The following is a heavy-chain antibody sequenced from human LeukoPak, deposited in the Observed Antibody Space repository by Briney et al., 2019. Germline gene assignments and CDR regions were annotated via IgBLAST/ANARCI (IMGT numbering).Heavy chain of an antibody. CDR3: ARGKTSQNIVTRKTYNWFDP. V-gene: IGHV3-21*01. J-gene: IGHJ5*02. CDR2: ISSSSDYI. CDR1: GFTFSTFA. Sequence: GGSLGLSCAASGFTFSTFAMIWVRQPPGKGLEWVSSISSSSDYIYYADSVKGRFTISRDNAKNSLYLQMKSLRAEDTAVYYCARGKTSQNIVTRKTYNWFDPWGQGTLVTVSS. D-gene: IGHD2/OR15-2a*01.